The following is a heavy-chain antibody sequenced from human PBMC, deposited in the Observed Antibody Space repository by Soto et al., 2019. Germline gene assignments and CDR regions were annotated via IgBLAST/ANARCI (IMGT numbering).Heavy chain of an antibody. CDR2: MNPNSGNT. V-gene: IGHV1-8*01. Sequence: QVQLVQSGAEVKKSGASVTVSCKASGYTFTSYDINWVRQATGQGLEWMGWMNPNSGNTGYAQKFQGRVTMTRNTSISTAYMELSSVRYEDTAVYYCARERSAAGTGWFEPWCQGTLVTVSS. CDR3: ARERSAAGTGWFEP. J-gene: IGHJ5*02. CDR1: GYTFTSYD. D-gene: IGHD6-13*01.